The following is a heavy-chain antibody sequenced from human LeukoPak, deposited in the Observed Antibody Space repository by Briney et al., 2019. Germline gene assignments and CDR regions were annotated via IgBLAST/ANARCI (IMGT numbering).Heavy chain of an antibody. V-gene: IGHV3-66*02. D-gene: IGHD4-23*01. J-gene: IGHJ4*01. CDR1: GCTLNTND. CDR3: VGLGGGDNCR. CDR2: MYPCGSA. Sequence: GGSLTVSCAASGCTLNTNDMNWVRQAAGKGSEWISIMYPCGSAFYTDSVKGPCTVTRDESKNMMFLQMNTQRPDDTATHYCVGLGGGDNCRWGQGALVTVSS.